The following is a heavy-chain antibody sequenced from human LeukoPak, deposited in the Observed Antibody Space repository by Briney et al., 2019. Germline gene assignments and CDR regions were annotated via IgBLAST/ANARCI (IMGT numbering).Heavy chain of an antibody. CDR3: ARGRGDY. CDR2: IYYSGST. Sequence: SETLSLTCTVSGGSISSYYWSWIRQPPGKGLEWIGYIYYSGSTNYNPSLKSRVTISVDTSKNQFSLKLSSVTAADTAVYYCARGRGDYWGQGTLVTVSS. J-gene: IGHJ4*02. D-gene: IGHD5-24*01. V-gene: IGHV4-59*08. CDR1: GGSISSYY.